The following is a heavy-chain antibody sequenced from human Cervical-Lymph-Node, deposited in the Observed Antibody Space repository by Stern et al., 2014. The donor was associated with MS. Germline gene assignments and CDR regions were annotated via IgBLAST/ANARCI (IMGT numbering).Heavy chain of an antibody. CDR1: GDSIATYY. V-gene: IGHV4-59*01. Sequence: QVQLVESGPGLVKPSETLSLTCTVSGDSIATYYWSWIRQPPGKGLEWIGYIYYSVTTNYNPSLKSRVTMSVDTSKNQFSLNLSSVTAADTAVYYCARVKYSSGWKETSFDYWGQGTRVTVSS. J-gene: IGHJ4*02. CDR2: IYYSVTT. CDR3: ARVKYSSGWKETSFDY. D-gene: IGHD6-19*01.